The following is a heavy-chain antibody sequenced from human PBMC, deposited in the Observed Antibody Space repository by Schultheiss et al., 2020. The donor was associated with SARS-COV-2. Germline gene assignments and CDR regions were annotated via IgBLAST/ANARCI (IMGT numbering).Heavy chain of an antibody. CDR3: ASPREQELSRDAFDI. D-gene: IGHD3-16*02. J-gene: IGHJ3*02. V-gene: IGHV1-69*06. Sequence: SVKVSCKASGYTFTGYYMHWVRQAPGQGLEWMGGIIPIFGTANYAQKFQGRVTNTADKSTSTAYMELSSLRSEDTAVYYCASPREQELSRDAFDIWGQGTMVTVSS. CDR1: GYTFTGYY. CDR2: IIPIFGTA.